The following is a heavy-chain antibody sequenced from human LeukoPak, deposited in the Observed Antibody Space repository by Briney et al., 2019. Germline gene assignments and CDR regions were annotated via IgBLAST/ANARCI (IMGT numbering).Heavy chain of an antibody. CDR1: GLTFSSYW. J-gene: IGHJ4*02. V-gene: IGHV3-74*01. CDR3: ARVRGYSYGTD. Sequence: QSGGSLRLSCAASGLTFSSYWMHWVRQAPGKGLVWVSRINSDGSSTSYADSVKGRFTISRNNAKNTLYLQMNSLRAEDTAVYYCARVRGYSYGTDWGQGTLVTVSS. CDR2: INSDGSST. D-gene: IGHD5-18*01.